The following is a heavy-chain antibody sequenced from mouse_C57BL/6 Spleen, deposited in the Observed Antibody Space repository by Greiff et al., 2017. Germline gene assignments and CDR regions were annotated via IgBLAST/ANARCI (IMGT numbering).Heavy chain of an antibody. D-gene: IGHD1-1*01. V-gene: IGHV1-82*01. CDR2: IYPGDGDT. CDR3: ARSHYGSSYYAMDY. J-gene: IGHJ4*01. CDR1: GYAFSSSW. Sequence: VQLVESGPELVKPGASVKISCKASGYAFSSSWMNWVKQRPGKGLEWIGRIYPGDGDTNYNGKFKGKATLTADKSSSTAYMQLSSLTSEDAAVYFCARSHYGSSYYAMDYWGQGTSVTVSS.